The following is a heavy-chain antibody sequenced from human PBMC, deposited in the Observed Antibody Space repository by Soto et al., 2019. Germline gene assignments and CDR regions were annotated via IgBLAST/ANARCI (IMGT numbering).Heavy chain of an antibody. CDR1: GYTFTSYY. J-gene: IGHJ5*01. CDR2: ISAYKNST. Sequence: ASVKVSCKASGYTFTSYYMHWVRQAPGQGLEWMGWISAYKNSTNYAQKFHGRVTLTTDTSTSTVYMELRSLRFDDTAVYYCATDQGYSSSWGQGTLVTVSS. CDR3: ATDQGYSSS. V-gene: IGHV1-18*04. D-gene: IGHD1-26*01.